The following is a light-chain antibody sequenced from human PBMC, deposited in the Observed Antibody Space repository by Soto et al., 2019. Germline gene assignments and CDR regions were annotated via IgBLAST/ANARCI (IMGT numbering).Light chain of an antibody. J-gene: IGLJ1*01. CDR3: CSNAGSYPFV. Sequence: QPVLTQPRSVSGSPGQSVTISCTVTSSDVGGYNYVSWYQHHTGKAPKLMIYDVDKRPSGVPGRFSGSKSGNTASLTISGLQAEDEADYYCCSNAGSYPFVFGTGTKVTVL. CDR1: SSDVGGYNY. V-gene: IGLV2-11*01. CDR2: DVD.